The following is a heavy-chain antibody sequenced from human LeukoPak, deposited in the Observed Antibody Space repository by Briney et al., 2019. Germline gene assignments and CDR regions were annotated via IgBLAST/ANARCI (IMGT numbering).Heavy chain of an antibody. CDR2: INPNSGGT. CDR1: GYTFTHYH. J-gene: IGHJ4*02. CDR3: ARALPMFRGLTSWDY. D-gene: IGHD3-10*01. Sequence: ASLKVSCKASGYTFTHYHIHWVRQAPGQGLEWMGWINPNSGGTNYAQKFQGRVTMTRGTSISTAYMELSSLRSDDTAVYYCARALPMFRGLTSWDYWGQGTLVIVSS. V-gene: IGHV1-2*02.